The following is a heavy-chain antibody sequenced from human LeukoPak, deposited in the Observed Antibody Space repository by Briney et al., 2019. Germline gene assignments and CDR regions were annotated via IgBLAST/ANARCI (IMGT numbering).Heavy chain of an antibody. J-gene: IGHJ3*02. CDR1: GYTFINNW. Sequence: ASVKVSCKASGYTFINNWIHWVRQAPGQGLEWVGLINPTGTDTLYAQKFQGRVTLTRDMSAATDYMELSGLRSEDTAVYYCAKARRDMIVVVIIPLDAFDIWGQGTMVTVSS. CDR2: INPTGTDT. D-gene: IGHD3-22*01. CDR3: AKARRDMIVVVIIPLDAFDI. V-gene: IGHV1-46*01.